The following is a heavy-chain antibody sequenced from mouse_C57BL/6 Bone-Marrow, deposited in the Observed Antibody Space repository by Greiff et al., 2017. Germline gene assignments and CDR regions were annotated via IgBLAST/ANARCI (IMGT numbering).Heavy chain of an antibody. D-gene: IGHD2-14*01. CDR1: GYAFSSYW. CDR2: IYPGDGDT. Sequence: QVQLQQSGAELVKPGASVKISCKASGYAFSSYWMNWVKQRPGKGLEWIGQIYPGDGDTNYNGKFKGKATLTADKTSSTAYMQLSSLTSEDSAVYYCAGWYGIYYFDYWGQGTTLTVAS. CDR3: AGWYGIYYFDY. J-gene: IGHJ2*01. V-gene: IGHV1-80*01.